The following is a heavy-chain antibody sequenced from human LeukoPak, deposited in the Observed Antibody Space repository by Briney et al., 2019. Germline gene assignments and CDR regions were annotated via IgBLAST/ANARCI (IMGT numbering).Heavy chain of an antibody. CDR2: ISYDGSNK. Sequence: GGSLRLSCAASGFTFSSYWMSWVRQAPGKGLEWVAVISYDGSNKYYADSVKGRFTISRDNSKNTLYLQMNSLRAEDTAVYYCASGDSSGYYSPFDYWGQGTLVTVSS. J-gene: IGHJ4*02. V-gene: IGHV3-30-3*01. D-gene: IGHD3-22*01. CDR3: ASGDSSGYYSPFDY. CDR1: GFTFSSYW.